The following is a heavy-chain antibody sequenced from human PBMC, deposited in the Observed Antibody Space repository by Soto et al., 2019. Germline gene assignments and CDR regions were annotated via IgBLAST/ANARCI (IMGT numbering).Heavy chain of an antibody. CDR1: GGTFSSYA. Sequence: QVQLVQSGAEVKKPGSSVKVSCKASGGTFSSYAISWVRQAPGQGLEWMGGIIPIFGTANYAQKFQGRVTITADESTSTAYMELSSLRSEDTAVYYCARGWGYYDSSGVGLFDYWGQGTLVTVSS. CDR2: IIPIFGTA. V-gene: IGHV1-69*01. D-gene: IGHD3-22*01. CDR3: ARGWGYYDSSGVGLFDY. J-gene: IGHJ4*02.